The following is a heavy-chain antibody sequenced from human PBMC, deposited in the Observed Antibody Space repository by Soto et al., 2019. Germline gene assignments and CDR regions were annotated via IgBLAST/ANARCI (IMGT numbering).Heavy chain of an antibody. J-gene: IGHJ4*02. D-gene: IGHD3-10*02. V-gene: IGHV4-39*01. CDR1: GGSISGSSYY. CDR2: IYYSGAA. Sequence: QLQLQESGPGLVKPSETLSLTCTVSGGSISGSSYYWGWIRQPPGKGLEWIGTIYYSGAAYYNPSLQSRVTISVDTSSNQFSMKLNSVTAADTAVYYCTDMLGQLLPRDWGQGTVVTVSS. CDR3: TDMLGQLLPRD.